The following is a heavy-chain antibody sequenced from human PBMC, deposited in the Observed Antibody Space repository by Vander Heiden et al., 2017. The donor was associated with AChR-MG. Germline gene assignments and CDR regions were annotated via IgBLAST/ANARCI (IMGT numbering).Heavy chain of an antibody. CDR2: ISGSGGST. Sequence: EVQLLEAGGGLVQPGGSLRLSCAASGFTFSSYAMSLVRQAPGKGLEWVSAISGSGGSTYYADSVKGRFTISRDNSKNTLYLQMNSLRAEDTAVYYCAKDLRGSYGFLWGQGTLVTVSS. V-gene: IGHV3-23*01. J-gene: IGHJ4*02. CDR1: GFTFSSYA. D-gene: IGHD5-18*01. CDR3: AKDLRGSYGFL.